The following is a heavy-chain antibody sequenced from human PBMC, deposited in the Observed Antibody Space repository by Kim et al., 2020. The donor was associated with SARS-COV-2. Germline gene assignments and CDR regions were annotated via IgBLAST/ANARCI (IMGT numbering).Heavy chain of an antibody. CDR3: ARGVRRLGELSLSD. V-gene: IGHV1-46*01. Sequence: AQKFQGRVTMTRDTSTSPVYMELSSLRSEDTAVYYCARGVRRLGELSLSDWGQGTLVTVSS. D-gene: IGHD3-16*02. J-gene: IGHJ4*02.